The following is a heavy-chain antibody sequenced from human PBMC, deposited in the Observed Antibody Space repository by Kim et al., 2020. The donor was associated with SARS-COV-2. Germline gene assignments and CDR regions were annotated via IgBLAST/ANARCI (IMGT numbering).Heavy chain of an antibody. D-gene: IGHD3-3*01. Sequence: ASVKVSCKASGYTFTSYGISWVRQAPGQGLEWMGWISAYNGNTNYAQKLQGRVTMTTDTSTSTAYMELRSLRSDDTAVYYCAIGESVTIFGVVIISSYQMDVWGQGTTVTVSS. V-gene: IGHV1-18*01. CDR1: GYTFTSYG. J-gene: IGHJ6*02. CDR3: AIGESVTIFGVVIISSYQMDV. CDR2: ISAYNGNT.